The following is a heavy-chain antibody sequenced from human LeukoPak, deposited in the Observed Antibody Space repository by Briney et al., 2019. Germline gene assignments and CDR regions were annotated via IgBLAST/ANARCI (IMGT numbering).Heavy chain of an antibody. CDR1: GFTFSNLW. CDR2: IEQVGSEK. J-gene: IGHJ3*01. Sequence: GGSLRLSCAASGFTFSNLWMSWVRQAPGKGLEWVANIEQVGSEKYDVDSVKGRFTISRDNAKNSLYLQMNRLRAEDTAVYYCHSGSGSYFYAFDVWGQGTMVTVSS. V-gene: IGHV3-7*01. D-gene: IGHD3-10*01. CDR3: HSGSGSYFYAFDV.